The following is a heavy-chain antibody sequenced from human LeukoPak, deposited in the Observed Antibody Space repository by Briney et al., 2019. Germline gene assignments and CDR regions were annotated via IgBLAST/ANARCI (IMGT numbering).Heavy chain of an antibody. V-gene: IGHV3-30*04. Sequence: GGSLRLSCAASGFTFSSYAMHWVRQAPGKGLEWVAVISYDGRNKYYADSVKGRFTISRDNSKNTLYLQMNSLRPEDTSVYYCARSPTSWYFDYWGQGTLVTVSS. CDR1: GFTFSSYA. CDR2: ISYDGRNK. CDR3: ARSPTSWYFDY. J-gene: IGHJ4*02. D-gene: IGHD2-2*01.